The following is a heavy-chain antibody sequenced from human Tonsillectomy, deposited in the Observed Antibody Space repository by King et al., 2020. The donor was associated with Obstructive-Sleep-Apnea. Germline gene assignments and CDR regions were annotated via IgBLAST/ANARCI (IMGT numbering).Heavy chain of an antibody. V-gene: IGHV3-33*06. J-gene: IGHJ4*02. D-gene: IGHD5-24*01. CDR1: GFTLSDSG. CDR3: AKSRDGYNHGLGF. Sequence: VQLVESGGGVVQPGRSLRLSCAASGFTLSDSGMHWVRQAPGRALEWVAVLCHDGGTSYVDSVRGRFTISRDNLKNTLYVQMNSLRDEETAVYYCAKSRDGYNHGLGFWGQGTLVTVSS. CDR2: LCHDGGT.